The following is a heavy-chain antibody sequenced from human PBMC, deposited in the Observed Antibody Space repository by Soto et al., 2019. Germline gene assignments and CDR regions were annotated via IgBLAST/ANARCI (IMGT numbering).Heavy chain of an antibody. CDR2: ISSSGSTI. CDR3: ARDCSSTSCYDY. D-gene: IGHD2-2*01. Sequence: PGGSLRLCCAASGFTFSSYEMNWVRQAPGKGLEWVSYISSSGSTIYYADSVKGRFTISRDNAKNSLYLQMNSLRAEDTAVYYCARDCSSTSCYDYWGQGTLVTVSS. J-gene: IGHJ4*02. V-gene: IGHV3-48*03. CDR1: GFTFSSYE.